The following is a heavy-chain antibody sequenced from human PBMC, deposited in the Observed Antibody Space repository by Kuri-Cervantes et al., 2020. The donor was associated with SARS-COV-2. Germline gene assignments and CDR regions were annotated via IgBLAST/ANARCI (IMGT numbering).Heavy chain of an antibody. V-gene: IGHV5-51*01. CDR2: IYPGDSDT. CDR1: GYSFTSYW. J-gene: IGHJ3*02. D-gene: IGHD6-6*01. Sequence: GGSLRLSCKGSGYSFTSYWIGWVRQMPGKGLEWVGIIYPGDSDTRYSPSFQGQVTISADKSISTAYLQCSSLKASDTAMYYCAMSPSSAGAFDIWGQGTMVTVSS. CDR3: AMSPSSAGAFDI.